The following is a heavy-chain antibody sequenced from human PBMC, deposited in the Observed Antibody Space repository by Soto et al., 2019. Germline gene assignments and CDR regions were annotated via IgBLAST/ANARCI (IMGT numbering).Heavy chain of an antibody. J-gene: IGHJ4*02. V-gene: IGHV5-51*01. CDR2: IYPGDSDT. D-gene: IGHD5-12*01. CDR1: GYSLTSYW. Sequence: GEPLYLSFKGSGYSLTSYWIGWVRQMPGKVLEWMGIIYPGDSDTRYRPSFQGQVTIPADKSISTAYLQWSSLKASDTAMYGCARLPGKIYGRRPTYYCDYWVERPLVTVSS. CDR3: ARLPGKIYGRRPTYYCDY.